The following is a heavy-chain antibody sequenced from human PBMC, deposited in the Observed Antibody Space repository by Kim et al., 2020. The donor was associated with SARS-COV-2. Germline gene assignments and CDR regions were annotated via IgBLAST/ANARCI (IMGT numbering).Heavy chain of an antibody. CDR2: IDYGGST. D-gene: IGHD6-13*01. CDR1: GGSISSSSYY. V-gene: IGHV4-39*01. Sequence: SETLSLTCSVSGGSISSSSYYWGWIRQPPGKGLEWIGSIDYGGSTYYNPSLKSRVTISVDTSKNQFSLKLTSVTAADTAVYYCARHKADSSSFWGRPSLWFDPWGQGTLVTVSS. CDR3: ARHKADSSSFWGRPSLWFDP. J-gene: IGHJ5*02.